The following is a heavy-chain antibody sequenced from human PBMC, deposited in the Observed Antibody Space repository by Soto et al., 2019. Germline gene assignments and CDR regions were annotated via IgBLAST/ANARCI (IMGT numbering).Heavy chain of an antibody. J-gene: IGHJ6*02. D-gene: IGHD3-10*01. Sequence: SETLSLTCAVSGGSISSSNWWSWVRQPPGKGLEWIGEIYHSGSTNYNPSLKSRVTISVDKSKNQFSLKLSSVTAADTAVYYWARAEHMVRGVIIDYYYGMDVWGQGTTVTVSS. CDR1: GGSISSSNW. CDR2: IYHSGST. CDR3: ARAEHMVRGVIIDYYYGMDV. V-gene: IGHV4-4*02.